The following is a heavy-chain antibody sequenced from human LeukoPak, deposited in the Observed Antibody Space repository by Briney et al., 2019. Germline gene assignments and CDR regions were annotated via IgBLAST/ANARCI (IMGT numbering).Heavy chain of an antibody. CDR3: AKDGDCFNGVCYFYFDY. CDR1: GFIFRSFA. D-gene: IGHD2-8*01. J-gene: IGHJ4*02. Sequence: GGSLRLPCAASGFIFRSFAMSWVRQVPGKGLEWVSIISGTGGTTYYADSVKGRFTISRDNSKNTLYLQMNSLRVEDTAVYYCAKDGDCFNGVCYFYFDYWGQGTLVTVSS. CDR2: ISGTGGTT. V-gene: IGHV3-23*01.